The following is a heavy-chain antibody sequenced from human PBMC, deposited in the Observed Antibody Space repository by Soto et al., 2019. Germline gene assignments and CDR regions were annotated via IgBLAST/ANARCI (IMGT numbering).Heavy chain of an antibody. CDR3: ARVSYDFWSGYNPSYYYGMDV. Sequence: SVKVSCKASGGTFSIYAISWVRQAPGQGLEWMGGIIPIFGTANYAQKFQGRVTITADESTSTAYMELSSLRSEDTAVYYCARVSYDFWSGYNPSYYYGMDVWGQGTTVTVSS. CDR2: IIPIFGTA. D-gene: IGHD3-3*01. V-gene: IGHV1-69*13. J-gene: IGHJ6*02. CDR1: GGTFSIYA.